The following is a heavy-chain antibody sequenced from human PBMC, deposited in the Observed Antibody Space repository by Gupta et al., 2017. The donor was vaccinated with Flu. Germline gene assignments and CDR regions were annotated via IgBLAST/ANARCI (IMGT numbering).Heavy chain of an antibody. V-gene: IGHV3-23*01. CDR3: ATQTSITGTVDY. D-gene: IGHD1-7*01. CDR1: GFKFSSYA. J-gene: IGHJ4*02. CDR2: ISVGGSTT. Sequence: EVQLLESGGDLVQPGGSLRLSCAASGFKFSSYAMTWVRQAPGKGLEWVSAISVGGSTTYYADAVKGRLTIYRDNSKNTLYLQMNRLRAEETALYYCATQTSITGTVDYWCQGTLVTVSS.